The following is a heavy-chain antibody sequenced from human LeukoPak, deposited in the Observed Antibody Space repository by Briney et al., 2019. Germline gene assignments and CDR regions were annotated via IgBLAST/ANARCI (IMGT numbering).Heavy chain of an antibody. Sequence: ASVKVSCKASGYTFTSYGISWVRQAPGQGLEWMGWINTQNGNTAQQKLQGRVTMTTDTSTSTAYMELRSLRSDDTAVYYCARGDLASCSSNSCYEGRYWGRGTLVTVSS. CDR1: GYTFTSYG. D-gene: IGHD2-2*01. J-gene: IGHJ4*02. CDR2: INTQNGNT. CDR3: ARGDLASCSSNSCYEGRY. V-gene: IGHV1-18*01.